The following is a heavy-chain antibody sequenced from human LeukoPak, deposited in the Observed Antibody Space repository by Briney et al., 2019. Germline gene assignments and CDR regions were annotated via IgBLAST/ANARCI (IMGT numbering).Heavy chain of an antibody. CDR2: IYYSGST. V-gene: IGHV4-39*07. D-gene: IGHD2-21*02. CDR3: ATHTVVVTATHDAFAF. CDR1: GFTVSSNY. J-gene: IGHJ3*01. Sequence: GSLRLSCAASGFTVSSNYMSWVRQPPGKGLEWIGSIYYSGSTYYNPSLKSRVTISVDTSKNQFSLKLSSVTAADTAVYYCATHTVVVTATHDAFAFWGQGTMVTVSS.